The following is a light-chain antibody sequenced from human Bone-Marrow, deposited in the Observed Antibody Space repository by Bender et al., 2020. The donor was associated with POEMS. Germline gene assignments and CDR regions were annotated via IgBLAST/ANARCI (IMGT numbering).Light chain of an antibody. V-gene: IGLV2-14*02. Sequence: QSALTQPASVSGSPGQSITLSCTGASSDVGAYNLVSWYQQHPGKAPKLMIFEVSNRPSGVSTRFSGSKSGNTASLTISGLQAEYEADYYCASFTTSSTPVFGGGTKLTVL. CDR3: ASFTTSSTPV. CDR1: SSDVGAYNL. CDR2: EVS. J-gene: IGLJ3*02.